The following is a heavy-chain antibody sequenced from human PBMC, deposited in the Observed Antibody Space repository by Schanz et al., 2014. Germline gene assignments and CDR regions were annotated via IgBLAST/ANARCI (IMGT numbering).Heavy chain of an antibody. CDR2: ISATSAKI. J-gene: IGHJ3*02. D-gene: IGHD6-19*01. CDR1: GFTFSRNA. V-gene: IGHV3-48*01. CDR3: ATDYSGGGCHI. Sequence: EVQLVESGGGLVQPGGSLRLSCAASGFTFSRNAMNWVRQAPGKGLEWVSYISATSAKIDYADSVRGRFTLSRDNSKNTVYLQMNSLRAEDTALYFCATDYSGGGCHIWGQGTMVTVSS.